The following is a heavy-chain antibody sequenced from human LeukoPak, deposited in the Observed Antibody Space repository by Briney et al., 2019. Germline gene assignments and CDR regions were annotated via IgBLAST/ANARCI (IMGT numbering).Heavy chain of an antibody. CDR2: ISSSSSTI. V-gene: IGHV3-48*01. CDR3: ARDDSSSSRGAHTDYYGMDV. Sequence: GGSLRLSCAVSGFTFSSYSMNWVRQAPGKGLEWVSYISSSSSTIYYADSVKGRFTISRDNAKNSLYLQMNSLRAEDTAVYYCARDDSSSSRGAHTDYYGMDVWGQGTTVTVSS. CDR1: GFTFSSYS. D-gene: IGHD6-6*01. J-gene: IGHJ6*02.